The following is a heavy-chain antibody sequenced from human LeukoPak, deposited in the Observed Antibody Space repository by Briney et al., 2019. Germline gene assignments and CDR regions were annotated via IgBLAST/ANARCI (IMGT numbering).Heavy chain of an antibody. CDR1: GFTFSSYG. CDR3: AKRQWWGMDV. CDR2: ISYDGSNK. J-gene: IGHJ6*02. D-gene: IGHD2-15*01. Sequence: GRSLRLSCAASGFTFSSYGVHWVRQAPGKGLEWVAVISYDGSNKYYADSVKGRFTISRDNSKNTLYLQMNSLRAEDTAVYYCAKRQWWGMDVWGQGTTVTVSS. V-gene: IGHV3-30*18.